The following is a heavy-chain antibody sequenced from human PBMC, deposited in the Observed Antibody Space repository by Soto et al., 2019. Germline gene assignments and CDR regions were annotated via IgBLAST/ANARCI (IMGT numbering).Heavy chain of an antibody. CDR3: ARGVAGAVGNYYYYYMDV. CDR2: MNPNSGNT. Sequence: ASVKVSCKASGYTFTSYDINWVRLATGQGLEWMGWMNPNSGNTGYAQKFQGRVTMTRNTSISTAYMELSSLRSEDTAVYYCARGVAGAVGNYYYYYMDVWGKGTTVTVSS. D-gene: IGHD6-19*01. V-gene: IGHV1-8*01. J-gene: IGHJ6*03. CDR1: GYTFTSYD.